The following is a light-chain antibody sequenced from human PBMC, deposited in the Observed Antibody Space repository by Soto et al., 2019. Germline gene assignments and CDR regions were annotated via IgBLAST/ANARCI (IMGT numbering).Light chain of an antibody. V-gene: IGLV2-11*01. Sequence: QSVLTQPRSVSGSPGQSVTISCTGTSSDVGGYNYVSWYQQHPGKAPKLMIYDVSKRPSGVPDRFSGSKSGNTASLTISGLQAEYEADYYCCSYAGSNVVFGGGTKLTVL. CDR2: DVS. CDR1: SSDVGGYNY. CDR3: CSYAGSNVV. J-gene: IGLJ2*01.